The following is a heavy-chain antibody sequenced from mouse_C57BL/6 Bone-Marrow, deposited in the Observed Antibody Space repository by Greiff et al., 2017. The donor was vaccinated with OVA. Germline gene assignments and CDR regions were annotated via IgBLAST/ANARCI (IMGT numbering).Heavy chain of an antibody. V-gene: IGHV5-17*01. Sequence: EVKLQESGGGLVKPGGSLKLSCAASGFTFSDYGMHWVRQAPEKGLEWVAYISSGSSTIYYADTVKGRFTISRDNAKNTLFLQMTSLRSEDTAMYYCARKEVLWLRQGDYYAMDYWGQGTSVTVSS. CDR2: ISSGSSTI. J-gene: IGHJ4*01. D-gene: IGHD2-2*01. CDR1: GFTFSDYG. CDR3: ARKEVLWLRQGDYYAMDY.